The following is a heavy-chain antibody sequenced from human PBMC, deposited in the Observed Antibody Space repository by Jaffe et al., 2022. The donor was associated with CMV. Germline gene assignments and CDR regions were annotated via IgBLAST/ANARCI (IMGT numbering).Heavy chain of an antibody. CDR3: ARGSSSWYSFVSEPPSNWFDP. CDR2: IYHSGST. V-gene: IGHV4-4*02. J-gene: IGHJ5*02. CDR1: GGSISSSNW. D-gene: IGHD6-13*01. Sequence: QVQLQESGPGLVKPSGTLSLTCAVSGGSISSSNWWSWVRQPPGKGLEWIGEIYHSGSTNYNPSLKSRVTISVDKSKNQFSLKLSSVTAADTAVYYCARGSSSWYSFVSEPPSNWFDPWGQGTLVTVSS.